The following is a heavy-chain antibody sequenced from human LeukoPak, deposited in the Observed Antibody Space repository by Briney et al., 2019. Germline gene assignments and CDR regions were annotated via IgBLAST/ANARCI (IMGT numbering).Heavy chain of an antibody. V-gene: IGHV3-21*01. Sequence: GGSLRLSCAASGFTFSSYSMNWVRQAPGKGLEWVSSISSSSSHIYYADSVKGRFTISRDNAKNSLYLQMNSLRAEDTAVYYCAREEVGLDYWGQGTLVTVSS. CDR3: AREEVGLDY. J-gene: IGHJ4*02. CDR2: ISSSSSHI. CDR1: GFTFSSYS.